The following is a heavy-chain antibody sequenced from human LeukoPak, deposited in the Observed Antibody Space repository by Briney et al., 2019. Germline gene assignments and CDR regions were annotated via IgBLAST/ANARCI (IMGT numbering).Heavy chain of an antibody. Sequence: GGSLRLSCAASGFTFSSYGMHWVRQAPGKGLEWVAFIRYDGSNKYYADSVKGRFTISRDNSKNTLYLQMNSLRAEDTAVYYCASLYGGNSYYFDYWGQGTLVTVSS. CDR3: ASLYGGNSYYFDY. V-gene: IGHV3-30*02. CDR1: GFTFSSYG. J-gene: IGHJ4*02. D-gene: IGHD4-23*01. CDR2: IRYDGSNK.